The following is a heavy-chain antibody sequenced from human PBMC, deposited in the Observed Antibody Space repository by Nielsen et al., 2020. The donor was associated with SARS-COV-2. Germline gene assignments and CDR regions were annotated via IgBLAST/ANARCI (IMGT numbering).Heavy chain of an antibody. D-gene: IGHD2-15*01. CDR2: IYDSGSA. V-gene: IGHV4-30-4*01. J-gene: IGHJ4*02. Sequence: LRLSCTVSGGSIRSGDYYWSWIRQTPGKGLEWIGYIYDSGSAYYNPSLESRVTIEVDKSKSQFALRLTSVTAADSAVYFCARALRDIYVIWGQGTLVTVSS. CDR1: GGSIRSGDYY. CDR3: ARALRDIYVI.